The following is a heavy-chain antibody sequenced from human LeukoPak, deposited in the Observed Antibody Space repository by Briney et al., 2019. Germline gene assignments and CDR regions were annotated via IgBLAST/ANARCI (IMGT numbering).Heavy chain of an antibody. CDR3: ATSGVTNYYYGMDV. J-gene: IGHJ6*02. V-gene: IGHV1-24*01. Sequence: ASVKVSCKVSGYTLTELSMHWVRQAPGKGLEWMGGFDPEDGETIYAQKFQGRVTMTEDTSTDTAYMELSSLRSEDTAVYYCATSGVTNYYYGMDVWGQGTTVTVSS. CDR2: FDPEDGET. CDR1: GYTLTELS.